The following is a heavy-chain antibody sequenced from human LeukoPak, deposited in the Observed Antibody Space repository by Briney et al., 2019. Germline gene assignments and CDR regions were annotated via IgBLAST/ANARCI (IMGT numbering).Heavy chain of an antibody. CDR3: ARGYSGSYPGEATNDY. Sequence: ASVKVSCKASGYTFTSYDINWVRQATGQGLEWMGWMNPNSGNTGYALKFQGRVTMTRNTSISTAYMELSSLRSEDTAVYYCARGYSGSYPGEATNDYWGQGTLVTVSS. CDR1: GYTFTSYD. D-gene: IGHD1-26*01. V-gene: IGHV1-8*01. CDR2: MNPNSGNT. J-gene: IGHJ4*02.